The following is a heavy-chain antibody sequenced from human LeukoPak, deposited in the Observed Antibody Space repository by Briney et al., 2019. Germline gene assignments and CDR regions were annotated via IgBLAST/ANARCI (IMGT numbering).Heavy chain of an antibody. D-gene: IGHD3-22*01. CDR1: GYTFTGYY. V-gene: IGHV1-2*02. Sequence: ASVKVSCKASGYTFTGYYIHWVRQAPGQGLEWMGWINPNSGGTNYAQKFQGRVTMTRDTSISTAYMELSRLRSDDTAVYYCARDGYYDSSGYYRWGQGTLVTVSS. CDR3: ARDGYYDSSGYYR. CDR2: INPNSGGT. J-gene: IGHJ4*02.